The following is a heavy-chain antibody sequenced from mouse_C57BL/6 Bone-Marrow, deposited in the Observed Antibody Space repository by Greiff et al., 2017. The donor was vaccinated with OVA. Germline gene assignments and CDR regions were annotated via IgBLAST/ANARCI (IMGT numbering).Heavy chain of an antibody. CDR1: GYTFTDYE. CDR2: IDPETGGT. CDR3: AIIYFDFDY. Sequence: VQLQQSGAELVRPGASVTLSCKASGYTFTDYEMHWVKQTPVHGLEWIGAIDPETGGTAYNQKFKGKAILTADKSSSTAYMELRSLTSEDSAVYYCAIIYFDFDYWGQGTTLTVSS. J-gene: IGHJ2*01. D-gene: IGHD2-1*01. V-gene: IGHV1-15*01.